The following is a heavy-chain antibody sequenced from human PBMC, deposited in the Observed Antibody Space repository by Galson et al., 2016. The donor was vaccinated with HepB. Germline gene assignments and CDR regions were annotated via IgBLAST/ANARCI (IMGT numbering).Heavy chain of an antibody. CDR2: MNPNSGNT. CDR3: ARGLLPRYFDWFYYYYGMDV. CDR1: GYTFTSYD. J-gene: IGHJ6*02. Sequence: SVKVSCKASGYTFTSYDINWVRQATGQGLEWMGWMNPNSGNTGYAQKFQGRVTMTRNTSISTAYMELSSLSSEDTAVYYCARGLLPRYFDWFYYYYGMDVWGQGTTVTVSS. V-gene: IGHV1-8*01. D-gene: IGHD3-9*01.